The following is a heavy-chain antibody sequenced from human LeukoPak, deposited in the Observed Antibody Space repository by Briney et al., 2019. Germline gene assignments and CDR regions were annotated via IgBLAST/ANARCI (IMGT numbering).Heavy chain of an antibody. CDR1: GGSISSYY. D-gene: IGHD3-22*01. J-gene: IGHJ4*02. CDR3: VFHYYYDSSGYYY. CDR2: IYYSGST. Sequence: PSETLSLTCTVSGGSISSYYWSWIRQPPGKGLEWIGYIYYSGSTNYNPSLKSRVTISVDTSKNQFSLKLSSVTAADTAVYYCVFHYYYDSSGYYYWGQGTLVTVSS. V-gene: IGHV4-59*08.